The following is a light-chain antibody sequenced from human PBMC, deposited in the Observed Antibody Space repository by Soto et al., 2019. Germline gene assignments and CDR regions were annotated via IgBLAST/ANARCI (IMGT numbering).Light chain of an antibody. CDR3: QKYYTAPET. CDR1: QGIGNY. Sequence: DLQMTQSPSSLSASVGDRVTITCRASQGIGNYLAWYQQKPGKVPKNIIYAASTLQSGVPSRFSGSGSGTDFNLTIRILQPDDVATYYCQKYYTAPETFCQGTKVQIK. J-gene: IGKJ1*01. CDR2: AAS. V-gene: IGKV1-27*01.